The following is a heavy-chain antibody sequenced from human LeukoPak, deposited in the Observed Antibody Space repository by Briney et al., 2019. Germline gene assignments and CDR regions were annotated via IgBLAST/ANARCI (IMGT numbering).Heavy chain of an antibody. D-gene: IGHD3-10*01. CDR2: ISGSGGST. CDR3: AKAVRLPLWFDP. V-gene: IGHV3-23*01. J-gene: IGHJ5*02. Sequence: PGGSLRLSCAASGFTFSSYAMSWVRQAPGKGLEWVSAISGSGGSTYYADPVKGRFTISRDNSKNTLYLQMNSLRAEDTAVYYCAKAVRLPLWFDPWGQGTLVTVSS. CDR1: GFTFSSYA.